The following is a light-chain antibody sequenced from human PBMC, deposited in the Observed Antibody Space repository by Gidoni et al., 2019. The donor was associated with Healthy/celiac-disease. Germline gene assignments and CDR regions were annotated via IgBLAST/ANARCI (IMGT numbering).Light chain of an antibody. V-gene: IGKV3-20*01. J-gene: IGKJ4*01. CDR2: GAS. Sequence: EIVLTQSPGTLSLCPGVTATLSCRASQSGSSSYLAWYQQKPGQAPRLLIYGASSRATVIPDRFSGCGSVTVFTLTISRLDPEDFAVYYCQQYGSSPLTFGGGTKVEIK. CDR1: QSGSSSY. CDR3: QQYGSSPLT.